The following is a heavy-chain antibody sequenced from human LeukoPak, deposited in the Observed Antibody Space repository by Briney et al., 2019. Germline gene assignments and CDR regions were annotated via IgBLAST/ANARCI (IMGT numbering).Heavy chain of an antibody. V-gene: IGHV3-9*01. CDR2: LNWNSGTI. Sequence: GGSLRLSCAASGFSFDDYAMHWVRQVPGKGLQWVSGLNWNSGTIGYADSVKGRFTISRDSAKNSLYLQMNSLRAEDTALYYCAKAYYRGYSYGAPDYWGQGTLVTVSS. CDR3: AKAYYRGYSYGAPDY. CDR1: GFSFDDYA. J-gene: IGHJ4*02. D-gene: IGHD5-18*01.